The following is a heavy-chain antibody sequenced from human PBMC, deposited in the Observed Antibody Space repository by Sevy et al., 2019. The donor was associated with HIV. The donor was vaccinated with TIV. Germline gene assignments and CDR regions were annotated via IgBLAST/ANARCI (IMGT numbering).Heavy chain of an antibody. CDR3: ARETDNSARWLDP. CDR1: GFTFNFHG. CDR2: IWHDGSNK. Sequence: GGSLRLSCAASGFTFNFHGMHWVRQAPGKGLEWVAFIWHDGSNKYMADSVKGRFTMSRVNSKNTLFLQMNSLTVEDTAVYYRARETDNSARWLDPWGQGPLVTVSS. D-gene: IGHD4-4*01. J-gene: IGHJ5*02. V-gene: IGHV3-30*02.